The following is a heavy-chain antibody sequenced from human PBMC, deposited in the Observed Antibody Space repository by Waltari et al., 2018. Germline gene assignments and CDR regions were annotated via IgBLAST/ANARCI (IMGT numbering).Heavy chain of an antibody. CDR2: IYYSGST. CDR3: ARYWDYDILTGYYRYFDY. Sequence: QVQLQESGPGLVKPSETLSLTCTVSGGSISSYYWSWIRQPPGKGLEWIGYIYYSGSTNYNPSLKSRVTISVDTSKNQFSLKLSSVTAADTAVYYCARYWDYDILTGYYRYFDYWGQGTLVTVSS. CDR1: GGSISSYY. D-gene: IGHD3-9*01. J-gene: IGHJ4*02. V-gene: IGHV4-59*01.